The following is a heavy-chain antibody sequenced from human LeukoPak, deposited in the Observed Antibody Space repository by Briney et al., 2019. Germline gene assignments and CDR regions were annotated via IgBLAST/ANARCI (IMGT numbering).Heavy chain of an antibody. Sequence: KPSETLSLTCTVSGGSISRSTYYWGWIRQPPGKGLEWIANIYYTGTTLYNPSLRSRVTISVDTSENQFSLKLSSVTAADTAVYYCARLRGAMTTVTSDFDHWGQGTLVTVSS. V-gene: IGHV4-39*01. CDR1: GGSISRSTYY. CDR3: ARLRGAMTTVTSDFDH. D-gene: IGHD4-17*01. CDR2: IYYTGTT. J-gene: IGHJ4*02.